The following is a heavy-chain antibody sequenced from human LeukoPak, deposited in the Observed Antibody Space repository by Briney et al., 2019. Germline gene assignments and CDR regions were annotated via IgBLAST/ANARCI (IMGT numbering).Heavy chain of an antibody. CDR1: GGSFSGYY. J-gene: IGHJ4*02. V-gene: IGHV4-34*01. Sequence: PSETLSLTCAVYGGSFSGYYWSWIRQPPGKGLEWVGEINHSGSTNYNPSLKSRVTISVETSKDQFSLKLSSVTAADTAVYYCARSDIWLRDYFDYWGQGTLVTVSS. CDR2: INHSGST. CDR3: ARSDIWLRDYFDY. D-gene: IGHD3-9*01.